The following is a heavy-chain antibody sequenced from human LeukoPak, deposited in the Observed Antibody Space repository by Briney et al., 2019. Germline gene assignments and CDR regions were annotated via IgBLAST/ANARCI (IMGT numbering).Heavy chain of an antibody. CDR1: GGSISSYY. Sequence: SETLSLTCTVSGGSISSYYWSWIRQPPGKGLEWIGYIYYSGSTNYNPSLKSRVTISVDTSKNQFSLKLSSVTAADTAVYYCARSNEGGGYEYVSVLRLDYWGQGTLVTVSS. CDR3: ARSNEGGGYEYVSVLRLDY. J-gene: IGHJ4*02. D-gene: IGHD5-12*01. V-gene: IGHV4-59*01. CDR2: IYYSGST.